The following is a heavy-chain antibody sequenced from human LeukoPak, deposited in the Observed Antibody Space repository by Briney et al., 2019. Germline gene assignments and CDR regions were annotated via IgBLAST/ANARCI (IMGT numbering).Heavy chain of an antibody. V-gene: IGHV3-11*05. CDR2: IISSSSYA. D-gene: IGHD2-2*01. CDR1: GFTFSDYY. J-gene: IGHJ6*02. Sequence: GGSLRLSCAASGFTFSDYYMSWIRKAPGKGLEWVSYIISSSSYANYADSVKGRFTISRDNAKNSLYLQMNSLRAEDTAVYYCARVQGYCSSTSCLGYYGMDVWGQGTTVTVSS. CDR3: ARVQGYCSSTSCLGYYGMDV.